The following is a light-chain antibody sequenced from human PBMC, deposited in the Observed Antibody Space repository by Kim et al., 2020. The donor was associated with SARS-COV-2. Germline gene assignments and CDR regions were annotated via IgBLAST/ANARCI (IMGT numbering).Light chain of an antibody. J-gene: IGLJ3*02. Sequence: SELTQPPSASGTPGQRVTISCSGSSSYIGSNTVNWYQQLPGTAPKLLIYSNNQRPSGVPDRFSGSKSGTSASLAISGLQSEDEADYYCAAWDDSLNGWVFGGGTQLTVL. CDR2: SNN. V-gene: IGLV1-44*01. CDR1: SSYIGSNT. CDR3: AAWDDSLNGWV.